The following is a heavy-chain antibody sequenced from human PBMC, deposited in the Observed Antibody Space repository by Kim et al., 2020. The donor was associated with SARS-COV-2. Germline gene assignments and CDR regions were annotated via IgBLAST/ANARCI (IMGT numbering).Heavy chain of an antibody. D-gene: IGHD3-16*01. J-gene: IGHJ4*02. CDR3: ACAVHGTTYWGT. CDR2: IYFSNYET. V-gene: IGHV5-51*01. Sequence: GESLKISCQGGGYSFTNYWIGWVRQMPGKGLEWMGFIYFSNYETIYSPSFQGQVTISADRSISTAYLQWSSLKASDTAIYYCACAVHGTTYWGTWGQGTLVTVSS. CDR1: GYSFTNYW.